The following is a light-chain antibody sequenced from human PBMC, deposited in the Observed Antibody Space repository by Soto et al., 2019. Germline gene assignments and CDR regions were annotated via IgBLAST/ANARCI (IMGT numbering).Light chain of an antibody. CDR3: HQSYNTPLT. J-gene: IGKJ1*01. Sequence: DIQMTQSPSSLSASVGDRVTITCRASQSISSYLNWYQQKPGKAPKLLIYAASSLQTGVPSRFSGSGSGTDFTLTISSLQPEDFATYYCHQSYNTPLTFGQGTKVEIK. CDR1: QSISSY. CDR2: AAS. V-gene: IGKV1-39*01.